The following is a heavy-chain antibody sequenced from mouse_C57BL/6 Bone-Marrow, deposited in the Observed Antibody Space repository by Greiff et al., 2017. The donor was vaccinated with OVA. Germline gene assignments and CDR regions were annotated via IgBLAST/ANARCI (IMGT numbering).Heavy chain of an antibody. Sequence: EVQRVESGGGLVKPGGSLKLSCAASGFTFSSYAMSWVRQTPEKRLEWVATISDGGSYTYYPDNVKGRFTISRDNAKNNLYLQMSHLKSEDTAMYYCARDRLSWYFDVWGTGTTVTVSS. CDR3: ARDRLSWYFDV. CDR2: ISDGGSYT. V-gene: IGHV5-4*01. J-gene: IGHJ1*03. D-gene: IGHD1-1*01. CDR1: GFTFSSYA.